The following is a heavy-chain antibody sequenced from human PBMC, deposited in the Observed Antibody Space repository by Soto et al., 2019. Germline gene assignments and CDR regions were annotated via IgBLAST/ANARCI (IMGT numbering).Heavy chain of an antibody. J-gene: IGHJ4*02. Sequence: QLGGSLRLSCAASGFTFSSYWMSWVRQAPGKGLEWVANIKQDGSEKYYVDSVKGRFTISRDNAKNSLYLQMNSLRAEDTAVYYCARGARDIVVVPGGYYFDYWGQGTLVTVSS. D-gene: IGHD2-2*01. V-gene: IGHV3-7*01. CDR3: ARGARDIVVVPGGYYFDY. CDR2: IKQDGSEK. CDR1: GFTFSSYW.